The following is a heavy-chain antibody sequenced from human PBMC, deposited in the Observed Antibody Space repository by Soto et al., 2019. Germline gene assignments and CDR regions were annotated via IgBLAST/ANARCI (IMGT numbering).Heavy chain of an antibody. V-gene: IGHV4-30-4*01. D-gene: IGHD3-3*01. Sequence: QVQLQESGPGLVKPSQTLSLTCTVSGGSISSGDYYWSWIRQPPGKGLEWIGYIYYSGSTYYNPSIKSRVTISVDTSKNQFSLKLSSVTAADTAVYYCARDRPPDDFGSCYSGWFDPWGQGTLVTVSS. CDR1: GGSISSGDYY. CDR3: ARDRPPDDFGSCYSGWFDP. CDR2: IYYSGST. J-gene: IGHJ5*02.